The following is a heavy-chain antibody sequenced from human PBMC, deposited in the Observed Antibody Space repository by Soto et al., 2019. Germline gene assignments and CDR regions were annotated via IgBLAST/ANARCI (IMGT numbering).Heavy chain of an antibody. D-gene: IGHD2-15*01. CDR3: ARGGYCSGGSCYSTDYYYRMDV. J-gene: IGHJ6*02. CDR1: GYSFTSYG. CDR2: ISSYNGKT. Sequence: GASVKVSRKASGYSFTSYGISWVRQAPGQGIKWMGWISSYNGKTKNAQKLQGRVTMTTDTSTSTAYMELRSLSSDDTAVYYCARGGYCSGGSCYSTDYYYRMDVWGQGTTVTVSS. V-gene: IGHV1-18*01.